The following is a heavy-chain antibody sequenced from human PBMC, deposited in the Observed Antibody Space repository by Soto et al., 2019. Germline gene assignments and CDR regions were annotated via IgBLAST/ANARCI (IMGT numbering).Heavy chain of an antibody. D-gene: IGHD6-19*01. V-gene: IGHV3-23*01. CDR1: GFTFSSYA. CDR3: AKDRHAYSSGWWGDYYYGMDV. CDR2: ISGSGGST. J-gene: IGHJ6*02. Sequence: EVQLLESGGGLVQPGGSLRLSCAASGFTFSSYAMSWVRQAPGKGLEWVSAISGSGGSTYYADSVKGRFTISRDNSKNTLYLQMNSLRAEDTAVYYCAKDRHAYSSGWWGDYYYGMDVWGQGTTVTVSS.